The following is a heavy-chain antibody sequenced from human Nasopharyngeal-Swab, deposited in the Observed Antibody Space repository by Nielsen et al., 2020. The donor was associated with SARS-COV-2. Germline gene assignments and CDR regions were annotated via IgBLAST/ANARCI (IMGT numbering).Heavy chain of an antibody. Sequence: ASVKVSCNASGYSFTAKYLHWVRQAPAQGLEWMGRNNPDSGGTYYAQKFQGRVTMTRDTSISTAYMELRRLRSDDTAVYYCARFLWDSSGRWEEGSDVWGQGTVVTVSS. V-gene: IGHV1-2*06. CDR3: ARFLWDSSGRWEEGSDV. D-gene: IGHD3-22*01. CDR1: GYSFTAKY. J-gene: IGHJ3*01. CDR2: NNPDSGGT.